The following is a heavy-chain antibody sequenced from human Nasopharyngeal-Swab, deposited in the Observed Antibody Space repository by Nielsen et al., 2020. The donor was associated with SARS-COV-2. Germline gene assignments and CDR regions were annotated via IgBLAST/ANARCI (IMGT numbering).Heavy chain of an antibody. CDR2: ISPTSDYI. J-gene: IGHJ5*01. CDR3: VRGSYGHYDS. D-gene: IGHD4-17*01. Sequence: GESLKISCAASGFTFSSYTMNWVRQAPGKGLEWVSSISPTSDYIYYAESVKGQFTISRDNAKNSLFLQMNSLRAEETAIYYCVRGSYGHYDSWGQGALITVSS. V-gene: IGHV3-21*06. CDR1: GFTFSSYT.